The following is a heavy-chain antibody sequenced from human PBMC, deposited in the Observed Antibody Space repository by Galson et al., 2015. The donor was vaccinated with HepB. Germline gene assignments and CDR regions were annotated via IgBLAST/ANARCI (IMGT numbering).Heavy chain of an antibody. CDR2: IKSKTDGGTT. CDR3: TTDTITIFGVVIDLGFDY. V-gene: IGHV3-15*07. J-gene: IGHJ4*02. D-gene: IGHD3-3*01. CDR1: GFTFSNAW. Sequence: SLRLSCAASGFTFSNAWMNWVRQAPGKGLEWVGRIKSKTDGGTTDYAAPVKGRFTISRDDSKNTLYLQMNSLKTEDTAVYYCTTDTITIFGVVIDLGFDYWGQGTLVTVSS.